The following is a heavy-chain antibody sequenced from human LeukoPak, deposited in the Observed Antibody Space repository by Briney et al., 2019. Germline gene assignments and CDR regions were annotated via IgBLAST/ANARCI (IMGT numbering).Heavy chain of an antibody. V-gene: IGHV4-59*01. CDR1: GGSTSSYY. CDR2: IYYSGST. D-gene: IGHD5-24*01. J-gene: IGHJ3*02. CDR3: ARDTRGDGYNSGAFDI. Sequence: SETLSLTCTVSGGSTSSYYWSWIRQPPGKGLEWIGYIYYSGSTNYNPSLKSRVTISVDTSKNQFSLKLSSVTAADTAVYYCARDTRGDGYNSGAFDIWGQGTMVTVSS.